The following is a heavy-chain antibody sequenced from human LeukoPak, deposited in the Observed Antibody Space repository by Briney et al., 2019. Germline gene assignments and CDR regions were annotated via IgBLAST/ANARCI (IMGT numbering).Heavy chain of an antibody. CDR3: AGGETANFDY. V-gene: IGHV4-59*11. CDR1: GGSISSHY. J-gene: IGHJ4*02. D-gene: IGHD2-21*02. CDR2: IYYSGST. Sequence: PSETLSLTCTVSGGSISSHYWSWIRQPPGKGLEWIGYIYYSGSTNYNPSLKSRVTISVDTSKNQFSLKLSSVTAADTAVYYCAGGETANFDYWGQGNLVTVSS.